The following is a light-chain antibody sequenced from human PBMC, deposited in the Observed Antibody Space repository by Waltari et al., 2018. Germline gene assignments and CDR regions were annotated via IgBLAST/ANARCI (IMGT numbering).Light chain of an antibody. V-gene: IGKV3-11*01. Sequence: EIVLTQSPATLSLSPGERATLSCRASQIVRNYLAWFQQKPGQAPRLLMYEVSTRAPGIPARFSGTGAGTDFTLTISSLEPEDFAVYYCQQRRAWPLTFGQGTRLEIK. CDR2: EVS. J-gene: IGKJ5*01. CDR3: QQRRAWPLT. CDR1: QIVRNY.